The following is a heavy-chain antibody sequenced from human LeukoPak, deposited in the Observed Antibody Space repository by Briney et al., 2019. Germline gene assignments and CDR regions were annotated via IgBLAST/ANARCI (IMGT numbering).Heavy chain of an antibody. CDR2: IKEDRTAD. Sequence: PGGSLRLSCAASGFTFSSYAMSWVRQAPGKGLEWVAHIKEDRTADYYVDSVKGRFTISKDDGKNSLHLQMNSLRVEDTAVYYCVRGGWELDYWGQGTLVTVSS. V-gene: IGHV3-7*01. J-gene: IGHJ4*02. CDR3: VRGGWELDY. D-gene: IGHD4-23*01. CDR1: GFTFSSYA.